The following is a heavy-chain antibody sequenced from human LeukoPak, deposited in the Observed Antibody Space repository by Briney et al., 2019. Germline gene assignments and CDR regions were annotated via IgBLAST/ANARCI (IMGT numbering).Heavy chain of an antibody. D-gene: IGHD2-2*02. CDR2: IKQDGSEK. CDR3: ARGYKGCSSTSCYTAY. CDR1: GFTFSGYW. Sequence: GGSLRLSCAASGFTFSGYWMTWVRQAPGKGLEWVANIKQDGSEKYSVDSVKGRFTISRDNAKNSLYLQMNSLRAEDTAVYYCARGYKGCSSTSCYTAYWGQGTLVTVSS. J-gene: IGHJ4*02. V-gene: IGHV3-7*01.